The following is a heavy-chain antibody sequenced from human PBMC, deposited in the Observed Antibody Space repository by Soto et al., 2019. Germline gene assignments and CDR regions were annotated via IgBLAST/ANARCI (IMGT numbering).Heavy chain of an antibody. D-gene: IGHD3-10*01. V-gene: IGHV3-30*18. J-gene: IGHJ4*02. CDR2: ISYDGNNK. CDR1: GFTFSTYG. Sequence: PGGSLRLSCAASGFTFSTYGMHWVRQAPGKGLERVAVISYDGNNKYHADSVKGRFTISRDSSKNTLYLQMNSLRAEDTAVYYCAKDSGRASADYYFDYWGQGTLVTVSS. CDR3: AKDSGRASADYYFDY.